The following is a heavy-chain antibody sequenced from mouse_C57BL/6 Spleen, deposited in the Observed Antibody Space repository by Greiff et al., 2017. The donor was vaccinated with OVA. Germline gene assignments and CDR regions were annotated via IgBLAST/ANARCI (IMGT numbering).Heavy chain of an antibody. D-gene: IGHD4-1*01. Sequence: EVKLQESGPGLVKPSQSLSLTCSVTGYSITSGYYWNWIRQFPGNKLEWMGYISYDGSNNYNPSLKNRISITRDTSKNQFFLKLNSVTTEDTATYYCARDKTGTFWFAYWGQGTLVTVSA. J-gene: IGHJ3*01. CDR2: ISYDGSN. V-gene: IGHV3-6*01. CDR1: GYSITSGYY. CDR3: ARDKTGTFWFAY.